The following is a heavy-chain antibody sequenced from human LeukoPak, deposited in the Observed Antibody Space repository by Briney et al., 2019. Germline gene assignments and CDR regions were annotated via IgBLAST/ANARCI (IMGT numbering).Heavy chain of an antibody. Sequence: GSLRLSCAASGFTFSSYSMNWARQAPGKGLEWVSYISSSSSTIYYADSVKGRFTISRDNAKNSLYLQMNSLRAEDTAVYYCAREGDYVWGSYRENKDDAFDIWGQGTMVTVSS. CDR2: ISSSSSTI. CDR3: AREGDYVWGSYRENKDDAFDI. V-gene: IGHV3-48*04. J-gene: IGHJ3*02. D-gene: IGHD3-16*02. CDR1: GFTFSSYS.